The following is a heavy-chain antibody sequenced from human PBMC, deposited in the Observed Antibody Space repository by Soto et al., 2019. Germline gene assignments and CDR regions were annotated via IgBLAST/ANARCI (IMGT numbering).Heavy chain of an antibody. CDR1: GGTFSSYA. D-gene: IGHD6-13*01. Sequence: ASVKVSCKASGGTFSSYAISWVRQAPGQGLEWMGGIIPIFGTANYAQKFQGRVTITADESTSTAYMELSSLRSEDTAVYYCARVEYIAAAGNFDYWGQGTLVTVSS. CDR3: ARVEYIAAAGNFDY. V-gene: IGHV1-69*13. CDR2: IIPIFGTA. J-gene: IGHJ4*02.